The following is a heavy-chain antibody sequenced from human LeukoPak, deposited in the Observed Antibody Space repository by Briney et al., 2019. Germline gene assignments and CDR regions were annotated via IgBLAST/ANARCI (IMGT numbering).Heavy chain of an antibody. V-gene: IGHV1-8*03. CDR2: MNPNSGNT. CDR3: ARGLGWELHSDYFDY. J-gene: IGHJ4*02. D-gene: IGHD1-26*01. Sequence: ASVKVSCKASGYTFTSYDINWVRPATGQGLEWMGWMNPNSGNTGYAQKFQGRVTITRNTSISTAYMELSSLRSEDTAVYYCARGLGWELHSDYFDYWGQGTPVTVSS. CDR1: GYTFTSYD.